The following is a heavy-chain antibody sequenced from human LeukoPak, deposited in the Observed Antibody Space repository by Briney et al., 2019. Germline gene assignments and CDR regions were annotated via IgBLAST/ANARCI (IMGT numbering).Heavy chain of an antibody. CDR3: ARDPYGGKGGRFDY. Sequence: GGSLRLSCAASGFIFSNYAMSWVRQAPGKGLEWVSAITNSGGTTYYADSVKGRFTISRDNSKNTLYLQMNSLRAEDTAVYYCARDPYGGKGGRFDYWGQGTLVTVSS. D-gene: IGHD4-23*01. J-gene: IGHJ4*02. CDR2: ITNSGGTT. V-gene: IGHV3-23*01. CDR1: GFIFSNYA.